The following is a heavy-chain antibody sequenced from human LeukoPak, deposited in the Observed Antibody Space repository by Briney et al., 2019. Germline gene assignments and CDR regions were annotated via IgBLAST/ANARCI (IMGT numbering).Heavy chain of an antibody. CDR3: ARANMVRGVGLFFDRNWFDP. CDR1: GYTFTCYY. D-gene: IGHD3-10*01. Sequence: ASVKVSCKASGYTFTCYYMHWVRQAPGQGLEWMGWINPNSGGTNYAQKFQGRVTMTRDTSISTAYMELSGLRSDDTAVYYCARANMVRGVGLFFDRNWFDPWGQGTLVTVSS. CDR2: INPNSGGT. V-gene: IGHV1-2*02. J-gene: IGHJ5*02.